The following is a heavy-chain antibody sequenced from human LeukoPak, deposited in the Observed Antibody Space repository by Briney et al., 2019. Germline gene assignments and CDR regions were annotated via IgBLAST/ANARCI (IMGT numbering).Heavy chain of an antibody. J-gene: IGHJ4*02. V-gene: IGHV4-34*01. D-gene: IGHD5-24*01. Sequence: PSETLSLTCAVYGGSFINYYWSWIRQPPGKALEWIGEINHSGSTNYSPSLKSRVTISVDTSKNQFSLKLSSVTAADTAVYYCARHSRDGYIDFDNWGQGTLVTVSS. CDR2: INHSGST. CDR1: GGSFINYY. CDR3: ARHSRDGYIDFDN.